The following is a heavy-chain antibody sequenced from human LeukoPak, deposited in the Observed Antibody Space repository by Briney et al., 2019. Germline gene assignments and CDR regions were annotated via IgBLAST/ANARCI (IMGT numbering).Heavy chain of an antibody. CDR2: IRGGGGSA. Sequence: GGSLRLSCTASGFTFSAYAMMWVRQAPGKGPEGVSAIRGGGGSAFYADSVKGRFTISRDNSKYTLFLQMNSLRAEDTAVYYCARDPNGDYIGAFDMWDPGTMVTVSS. D-gene: IGHD4-17*01. J-gene: IGHJ3*02. V-gene: IGHV3-23*01. CDR3: ARDPNGDYIGAFDM. CDR1: GFTFSAYA.